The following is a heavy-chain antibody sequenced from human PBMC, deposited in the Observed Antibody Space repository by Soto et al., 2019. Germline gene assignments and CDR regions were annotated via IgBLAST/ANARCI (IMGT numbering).Heavy chain of an antibody. CDR1: GFTFSNYA. Sequence: EVQLLESGGGLVQPGGSLRLSCAASGFTFSNYAMTWVRQAPGKGLEWVSGMTGNGDTTYYADSVKGRFTVFRDNSKNTLYLQMNSLRAEDMAIYYCARDCSSSSCSLWTYWGQGTLVTVSS. CDR2: MTGNGDTT. J-gene: IGHJ4*02. V-gene: IGHV3-23*01. CDR3: ARDCSSSSCSLWTY. D-gene: IGHD2-2*01.